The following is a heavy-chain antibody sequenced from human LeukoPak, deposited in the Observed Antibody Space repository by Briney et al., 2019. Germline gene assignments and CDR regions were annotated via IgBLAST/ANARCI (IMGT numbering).Heavy chain of an antibody. Sequence: GASVKVSCKASGYTFTGYYIQWVRQAPGQGLEWMGWINPNSGGTNYAQKFQGRVTMTRDTSISTAYMELSRLRSDDTAVYYCAKTYYYDSSGYYDAFDIWGQGTMVTVSS. CDR1: GYTFTGYY. D-gene: IGHD3-22*01. J-gene: IGHJ3*02. V-gene: IGHV1-2*02. CDR3: AKTYYYDSSGYYDAFDI. CDR2: INPNSGGT.